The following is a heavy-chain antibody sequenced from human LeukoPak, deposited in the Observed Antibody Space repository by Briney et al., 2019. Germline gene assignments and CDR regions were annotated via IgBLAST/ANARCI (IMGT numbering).Heavy chain of an antibody. CDR1: PYTFASYG. CDR2: ISAYNDNT. J-gene: IGHJ4*02. D-gene: IGHD6-19*01. CDR3: ATGGGSGWYKF. Sequence: GASVKVSCKASPYTFASYGISWVRQAPGQGLEWMGWISAYNDNTNYAQKLQGRVTMTTDISTSTAYMELRSLRSDDTAVYYCATGGGSGWYKFWGQGTLVSVSS. V-gene: IGHV1-18*01.